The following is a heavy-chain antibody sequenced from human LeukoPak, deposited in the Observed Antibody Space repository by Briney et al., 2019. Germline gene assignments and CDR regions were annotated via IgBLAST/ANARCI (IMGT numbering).Heavy chain of an antibody. CDR1: GFTFSSYG. Sequence: PGGSLRLSCAASGFTFSSYGMHWVPQAPGKGLEWVAFIRYDGSNKYYADSVKGRFTISRDNSKNTLYLQMNSLRAEDTAVYYCAKIPSVYSNFDYWGQGTLVTVSS. V-gene: IGHV3-30*02. J-gene: IGHJ4*02. CDR3: AKIPSVYSNFDY. D-gene: IGHD4-11*01. CDR2: IRYDGSNK.